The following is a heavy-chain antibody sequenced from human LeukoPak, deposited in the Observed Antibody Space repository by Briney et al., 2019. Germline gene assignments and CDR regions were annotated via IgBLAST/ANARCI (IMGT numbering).Heavy chain of an antibody. CDR1: GFTVSSNY. V-gene: IGHV3-23*01. D-gene: IGHD3-22*01. J-gene: IGHJ4*02. Sequence: GGSLRLSCAASGFTVSSNYMSWVRQAPGKGLEWVSAISGSGGSTYYADSVKGRFTISRDNSKNTLYLQMNSLRAEDTAVYYCAKGAMIVVALYYFDYWGQGTLVTVSS. CDR3: AKGAMIVVALYYFDY. CDR2: ISGSGGST.